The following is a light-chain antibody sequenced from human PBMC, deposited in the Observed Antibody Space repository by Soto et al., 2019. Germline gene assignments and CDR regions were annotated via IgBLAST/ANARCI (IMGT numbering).Light chain of an antibody. Sequence: QLVLTQPPSVSGAPGQRVTISCTGSSSNIGSHYDVHWYQQLPGAAPRLLIYGNFKRPSGVPDRFSGSKSDTSASLAITGLQDEDEADYYCQSYDSSLSGYVFGTGTKLTVL. CDR3: QSYDSSLSGYV. J-gene: IGLJ1*01. CDR1: SSNIGSHYD. CDR2: GNF. V-gene: IGLV1-40*01.